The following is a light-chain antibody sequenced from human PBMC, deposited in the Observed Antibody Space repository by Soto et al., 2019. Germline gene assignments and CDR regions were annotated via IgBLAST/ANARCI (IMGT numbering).Light chain of an antibody. J-gene: IGKJ1*01. Sequence: IVMTQSPATLSVSPGESGTLSCRASQSLXSYLPWYQQKPGQPPRVLXDCASKMATGSPDRFSGSGSGTDFTLPISRLEPEYFAVYCFQQYGSAPRTFGQGTKVDIK. CDR2: CAS. CDR1: QSLXSY. V-gene: IGKV3-20*01. CDR3: QQYGSAPRT.